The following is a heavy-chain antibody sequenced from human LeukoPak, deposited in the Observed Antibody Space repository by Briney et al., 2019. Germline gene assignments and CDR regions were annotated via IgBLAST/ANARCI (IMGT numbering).Heavy chain of an antibody. V-gene: IGHV3-48*01. Sequence: GGSLRISCAVSGLSFSSFSMNWVRQAPGKGLEWVAHISESSLSKHYADSVRGRFTVSRDNGKNSPYLQMNSLRAEDTAVYYCAKDGGSYLADYWGQGTLVTVSS. CDR3: AKDGGSYLADY. CDR2: ISESSLSK. J-gene: IGHJ4*02. CDR1: GLSFSSFS. D-gene: IGHD3-10*01.